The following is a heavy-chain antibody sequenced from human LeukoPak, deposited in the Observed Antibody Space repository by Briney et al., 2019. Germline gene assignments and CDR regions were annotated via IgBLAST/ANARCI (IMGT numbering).Heavy chain of an antibody. D-gene: IGHD3-10*01. CDR3: GSATYNPSLESRVTISGDTSKNQFSLKLSSVTAADTAVYYCARVAPAAAAGMLTWVFDY. Sequence: SETLSLTCAVYGGSFSGYYWTWIRQPPGKGLEVIGEIPYSGSAPLNPALESPGTISRDNVKNQFSLKVSPCAAAGTGVYYSGSATYNPSLESRVTISGDTSKNQFSLKLSSVTAADTAVYYCARVAPAAAAGMLTWVFDYWGQGTLVTVSS. CDR2: IPYSGSA. CDR1: GGSFSGYY. V-gene: IGHV4-34*01. J-gene: IGHJ4*02.